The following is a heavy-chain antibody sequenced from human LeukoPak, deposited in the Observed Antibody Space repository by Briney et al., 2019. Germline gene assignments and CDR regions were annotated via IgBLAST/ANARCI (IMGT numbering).Heavy chain of an antibody. J-gene: IGHJ3*02. CDR3: ARVSSGYYYEDAFDI. CDR1: GGSISSSSYY. V-gene: IGHV4-39*01. Sequence: PSETLSLTCTVSGGSISSSSYYWGWIRQPPGKGPEWIGSIYYSGSTYYNPSLKSRVTISVDTSKNQFSLRLSSVTAADTAVYYCARVSSGYYYEDAFDIWGQGTMVTVSS. CDR2: IYYSGST. D-gene: IGHD3-22*01.